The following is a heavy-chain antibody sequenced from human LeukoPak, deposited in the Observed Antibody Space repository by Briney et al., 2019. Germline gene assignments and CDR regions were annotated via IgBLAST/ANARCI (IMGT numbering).Heavy chain of an antibody. J-gene: IGHJ4*02. D-gene: IGHD3-10*01. CDR2: MYSSGTT. Sequence: PSQTLSLSCSVSGASITSGKSYWSWIRQPAGKRPEFVGRMYSSGTTNYNPSVRSRVTISVDTSKNLFTLNLTSVPSADTAVYYCARDEGRHGFDDWGPGTLVTVSS. V-gene: IGHV4-61*02. CDR3: ARDEGRHGFDD. CDR1: GASITSGKSY.